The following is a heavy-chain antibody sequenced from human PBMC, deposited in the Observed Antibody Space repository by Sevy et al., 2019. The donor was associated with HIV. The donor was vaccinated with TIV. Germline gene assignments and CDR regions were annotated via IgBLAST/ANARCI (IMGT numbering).Heavy chain of an antibody. Sequence: GGSLRLSCAASGFSFSSYWMHWVRQAPGKGLEWVGNIKQDESEKYYVAFVKGRFTISRDNAKNSVYLQMNSLRPEDTAIYYCARGNSGSFDYWGQGTLVTVSS. D-gene: IGHD3-22*01. J-gene: IGHJ4*02. CDR2: IKQDESEK. CDR1: GFSFSSYW. CDR3: ARGNSGSFDY. V-gene: IGHV3-7*04.